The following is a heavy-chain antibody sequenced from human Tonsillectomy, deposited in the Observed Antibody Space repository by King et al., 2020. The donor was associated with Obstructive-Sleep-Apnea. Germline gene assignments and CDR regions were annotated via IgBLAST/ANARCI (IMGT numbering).Heavy chain of an antibody. CDR1: GFTFRGYT. Sequence: QLVQSGGVVVQPGGSLRLSCVASGFTFRGYTMHWVRQAPGKGLEWVSLISWDGGRTYYADSVKDRFTNSRDNSKNSLYLQMNSLKTEDTALYYCAKEGSGSYSPPLDWGQGTLVTVSS. CDR3: AKEGSGSYSPPLD. D-gene: IGHD3-10*01. V-gene: IGHV3-43*01. J-gene: IGHJ4*02. CDR2: ISWDGGRT.